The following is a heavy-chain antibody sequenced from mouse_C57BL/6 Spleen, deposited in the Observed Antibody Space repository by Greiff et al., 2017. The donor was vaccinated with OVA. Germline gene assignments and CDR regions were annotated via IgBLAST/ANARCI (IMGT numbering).Heavy chain of an antibody. V-gene: IGHV1-15*01. CDR3: TIYYGNPFAY. Sequence: QVQLKESGAELVRPGASVTLSCKASGYTFTDYEMHWVKQTPVHGLEWIGAIDPETGGTAYNQKFKGKAILTADKSSSTAYMELRSLTSEDSAVYYCTIYYGNPFAYWGQGTLVTVSA. CDR2: IDPETGGT. CDR1: GYTFTDYE. D-gene: IGHD2-1*01. J-gene: IGHJ3*01.